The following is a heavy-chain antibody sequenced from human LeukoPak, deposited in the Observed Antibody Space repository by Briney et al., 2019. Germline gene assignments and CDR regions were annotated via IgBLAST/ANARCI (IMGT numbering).Heavy chain of an antibody. V-gene: IGHV4-4*02. CDR1: GGSISSNYW. D-gene: IGHD6-13*01. Sequence: SETLSLTCAVSGGSISSNYWWGWVRQSPVKGLEWIGEIYHSGTTNYNPSLTSRVTISVDKSRNQFSLKMSSVTAADTAVYYCARLGPGYSNSQVDYWGQGTLVTVSS. CDR3: ARLGPGYSNSQVDY. CDR2: IYHSGTT. J-gene: IGHJ4*02.